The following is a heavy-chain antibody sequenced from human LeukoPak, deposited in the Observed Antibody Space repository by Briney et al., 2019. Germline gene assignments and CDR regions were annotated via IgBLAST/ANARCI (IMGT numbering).Heavy chain of an antibody. Sequence: GESLKISCKGSGYSFTSYWIGWVRRMPGKGLEWMGIIYPGDSDTRYSPSFQGQVTISADKSISTAYLQWSSLKASDTAMYYCARQAYSSSWLPTNWFDPWGQGTLVTVSS. CDR2: IYPGDSDT. J-gene: IGHJ5*02. D-gene: IGHD6-13*01. CDR3: ARQAYSSSWLPTNWFDP. CDR1: GYSFTSYW. V-gene: IGHV5-51*01.